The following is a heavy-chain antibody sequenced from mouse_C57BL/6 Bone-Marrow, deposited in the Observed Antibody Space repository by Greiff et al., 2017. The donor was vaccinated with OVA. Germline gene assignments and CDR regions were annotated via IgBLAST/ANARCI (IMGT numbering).Heavy chain of an antibody. D-gene: IGHD2-3*01. J-gene: IGHJ1*03. V-gene: IGHV1-47*01. CDR1: GYTFTTYP. CDR2: FHPYNDDT. CDR3: ARGDGYFPWYFDV. Sequence: VKLQESGAELVKPGASVKMSCKASGYTFTTYPIEWMKQNHGKSLEWIGNFHPYNDDTKYNEKFKGKATLTVEKSSSTVYLELSRLTSDDSAVYYCARGDGYFPWYFDVWGTGTTVTVSS.